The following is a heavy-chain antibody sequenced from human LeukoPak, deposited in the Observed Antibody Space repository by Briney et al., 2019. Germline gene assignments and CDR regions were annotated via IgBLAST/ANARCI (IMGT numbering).Heavy chain of an antibody. CDR1: GFTFDDYA. D-gene: IGHD6-13*01. Sequence: GGSLRLSCAASGFTFDDYAMHWVRQAPGKGLERVSLISWDGGSTYYADSVKGRFTISRDNSKNSLYLQMNSLRAEDTALYYCAKDSGQQNWFDPWGQGTLVTVSS. V-gene: IGHV3-43D*03. J-gene: IGHJ5*02. CDR3: AKDSGQQNWFDP. CDR2: ISWDGGST.